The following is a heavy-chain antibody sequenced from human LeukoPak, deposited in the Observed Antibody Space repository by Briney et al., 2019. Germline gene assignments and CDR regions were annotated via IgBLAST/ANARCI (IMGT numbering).Heavy chain of an antibody. D-gene: IGHD1-14*01. J-gene: IGHJ6*03. Sequence: GGSLRLSCAASGFTFSSYAMHWVRQAPGKGLEWVAVISYDGSNKYYADSVKGRFTISRDNSKNTLYLQMNSLRAEDTAVYYCPRDNHYYMDVWGKGTTVTVSS. CDR2: ISYDGSNK. V-gene: IGHV3-30*04. CDR1: GFTFSSYA. CDR3: PRDNHYYMDV.